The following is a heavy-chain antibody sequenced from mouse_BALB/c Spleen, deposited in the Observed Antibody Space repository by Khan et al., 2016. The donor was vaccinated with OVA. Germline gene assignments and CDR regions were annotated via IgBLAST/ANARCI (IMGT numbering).Heavy chain of an antibody. V-gene: IGHV1S136*01. D-gene: IGHD2-12*01. J-gene: IGHJ3*01. CDR1: GYTFTSYV. CDR2: IYTFTGDP. Sequence: IQLVQSGPELIKPGASVKMSCKASGYTFTSYVMHWVKQKPGQGLEWIGCIYTFTGDPLYTEKFKDRATLSSDNSSSTAHMEINSLNSEDSAVDSCAPVGSYYVSFAYWGQGTLVTVSA. CDR3: APVGSYYVSFAY.